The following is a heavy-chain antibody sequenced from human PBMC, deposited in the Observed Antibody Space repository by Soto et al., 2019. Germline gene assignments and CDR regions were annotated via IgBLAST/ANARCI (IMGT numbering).Heavy chain of an antibody. Sequence: KPGGSLRLSCAASGFTFSSYSMNWVRQAPGKGLEWVSSISSSSSYIYYADSVKGRFTISRDNAKNSLYLQMNSLRAEDTAVYYCARYYYDSSGYYQHRLNWFDPWGQGTLVTVSS. CDR1: GFTFSSYS. CDR3: ARYYYDSSGYYQHRLNWFDP. CDR2: ISSSSSYI. J-gene: IGHJ5*01. V-gene: IGHV3-21*01. D-gene: IGHD3-22*01.